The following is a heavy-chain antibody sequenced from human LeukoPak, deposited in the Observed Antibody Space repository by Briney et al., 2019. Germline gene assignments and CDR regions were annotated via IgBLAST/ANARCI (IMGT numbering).Heavy chain of an antibody. J-gene: IGHJ4*02. CDR3: ARVRPGGYSGSYPSGY. D-gene: IGHD1-26*01. Sequence: GASVKVSCKASGYTFTGYYMHWVRQAPGQGLEWMGRINPNSGGTNYAQKFQGRVTMTRDTSISTAYMELGRLRSDDTAVYYCARVRPGGYSGSYPSGYWGQGTLVTVSS. CDR1: GYTFTGYY. V-gene: IGHV1-2*06. CDR2: INPNSGGT.